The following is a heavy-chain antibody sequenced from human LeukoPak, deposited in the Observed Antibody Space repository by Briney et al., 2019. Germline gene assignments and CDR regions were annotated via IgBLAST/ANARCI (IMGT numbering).Heavy chain of an antibody. CDR3: ARDLRDKSQLLYKGDYYYYYYMDV. Sequence: ASVKVSCKASGYTFTSYGISWVRQAPGQGLEWMGWISAYNGNTNYAQKVQGRVTMTTDTSTSTAYMELRSLTTDDTAVYYCARDLRDKSQLLYKGDYYYYYYMDVWGKGTTVTVSS. CDR2: ISAYNGNT. J-gene: IGHJ6*03. D-gene: IGHD2-2*02. V-gene: IGHV1-18*01. CDR1: GYTFTSYG.